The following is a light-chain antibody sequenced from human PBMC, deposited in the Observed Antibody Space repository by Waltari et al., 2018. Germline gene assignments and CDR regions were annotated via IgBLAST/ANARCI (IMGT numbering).Light chain of an antibody. CDR1: QSISSW. CDR3: QQYNSYSRT. CDR2: KAS. Sequence: DIQMTQSPSTLSASVGDRVTINCRASQSISSWLAWYQQKPGKAPKLLIYKASSLESGVPSRFSGSGSGTEFTLTISSLQPDDFATYYCQQYNSYSRTFGGGTKVEIK. V-gene: IGKV1-5*03. J-gene: IGKJ4*01.